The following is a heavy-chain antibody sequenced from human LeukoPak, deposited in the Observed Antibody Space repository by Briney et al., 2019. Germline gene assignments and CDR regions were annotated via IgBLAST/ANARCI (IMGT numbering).Heavy chain of an antibody. CDR2: ISSNGGST. Sequence: GGSLRLSCAASGFTFSSYAMHWVRQAPGKGLEYVSAISSNGGSTYYANSVKGRFTISRDNSKNTLYLQMGSLRAEDMAVYYCARDPRGYYYDSSGYLGHYGMDVWGQGTTATVSS. V-gene: IGHV3-64*01. CDR1: GFTFSSYA. J-gene: IGHJ6*02. D-gene: IGHD3-22*01. CDR3: ARDPRGYYYDSSGYLGHYGMDV.